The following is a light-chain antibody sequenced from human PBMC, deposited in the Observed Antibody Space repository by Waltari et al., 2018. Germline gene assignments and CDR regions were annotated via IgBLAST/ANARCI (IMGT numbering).Light chain of an antibody. CDR3: QQFHTFT. CDR2: AAS. Sequence: DIQLTQAPSFLSASVGDRVSIACRASQGITNYLAWYQQKPGKAPKLLIYAASTLQSGVPARFSGSGSGTDFTLTISSLQPEDFATYCCQQFHTFTFGPGTKVDIK. CDR1: QGITNY. J-gene: IGKJ3*01. V-gene: IGKV1-9*01.